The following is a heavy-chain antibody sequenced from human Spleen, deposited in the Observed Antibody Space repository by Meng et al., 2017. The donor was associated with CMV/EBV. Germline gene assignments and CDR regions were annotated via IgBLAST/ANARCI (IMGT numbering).Heavy chain of an antibody. CDR3: AKALYTNYYSTYYGLDV. V-gene: IGHV1-2*02. D-gene: IGHD3-22*01. CDR1: GYNFNDYY. J-gene: IGHJ6*02. Sequence: GGFLRLSCKASGYNFNDYYLNWVRQAPGQGLEWMGWINPHSGGTNYAQRFQGRVTMTRDTSISTVYMELSRLRSDDTAVYYCAKALYTNYYSTYYGLDVWGQGTTVTVSS. CDR2: INPHSGGT.